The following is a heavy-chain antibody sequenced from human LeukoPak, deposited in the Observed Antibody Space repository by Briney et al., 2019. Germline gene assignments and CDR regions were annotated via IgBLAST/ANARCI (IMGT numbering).Heavy chain of an antibody. CDR2: IKQDGSEK. J-gene: IGHJ4*02. CDR1: GFTFSSYG. V-gene: IGHV3-7*01. CDR3: ARDRIAAAALDY. Sequence: PGGSLRLSCAASGFTFSSYGMHWVRQAPGKGLEWVANIKQDGSEKYYVDSVKGRFTISRDNAKNSLYLQMNSLRAEDTAVYYCARDRIAAAALDYWGQGTLVTVSS. D-gene: IGHD6-13*01.